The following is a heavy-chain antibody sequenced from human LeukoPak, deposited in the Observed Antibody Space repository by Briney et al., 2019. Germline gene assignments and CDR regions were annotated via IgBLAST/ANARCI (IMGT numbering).Heavy chain of an antibody. CDR3: ARDPKLLSVFWSGYPDY. CDR1: GYTFTSYG. CDR2: ISAYNGNT. D-gene: IGHD3-3*01. Sequence: ASVKVSCKASGYTFTSYGISWVRQAPGRGLEWMGWISAYNGNTNYAQKLQGRGTMTTDTSTSTAYMELRSLRSDYTAVYYCARDPKLLSVFWSGYPDYWGQGPLVTVSS. J-gene: IGHJ4*02. V-gene: IGHV1-18*01.